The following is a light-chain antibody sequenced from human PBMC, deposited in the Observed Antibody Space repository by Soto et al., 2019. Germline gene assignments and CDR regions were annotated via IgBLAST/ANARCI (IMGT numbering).Light chain of an antibody. Sequence: EIVLTQSPDTLSLSPGERATLSCRASESVSSNLAWYQQKPGQAPRLLIYGASTRATGIPARISGSGSGTEFTLTISSLQSEDFVVYYCQQYNSWPPITFGQGTRLEIK. CDR2: GAS. CDR3: QQYNSWPPIT. J-gene: IGKJ5*01. CDR1: ESVSSN. V-gene: IGKV3-15*01.